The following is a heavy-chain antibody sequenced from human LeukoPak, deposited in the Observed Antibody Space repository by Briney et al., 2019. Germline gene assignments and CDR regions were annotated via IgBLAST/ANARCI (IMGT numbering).Heavy chain of an antibody. D-gene: IGHD4-11*01. CDR2: INSDGTST. Sequence: GGSLRLSCAASGFTFSKYWMHWVRQAPGKGLVWVSRINSDGTSTSYADSVKGRFIISRDNAKSSLYLQMNSLRAEDTAIYYCARDPTTLTTFALGYFDYWGQGTLVTVSS. CDR3: ARDPTTLTTFALGYFDY. J-gene: IGHJ4*02. V-gene: IGHV3-74*01. CDR1: GFTFSKYW.